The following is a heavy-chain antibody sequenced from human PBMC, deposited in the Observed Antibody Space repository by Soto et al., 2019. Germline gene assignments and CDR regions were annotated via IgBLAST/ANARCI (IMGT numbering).Heavy chain of an antibody. Sequence: EVQLLESGGGLVQPGGSLRLSCAASGFTFSSYDMSWVRQAPGKGLEWVSAISGSGGSTYYADSVKGRFTISRNNSKNTLYLQMNSLRAEDTAVYYCAKVNPYYYGMDVWGQGTTVTVCS. J-gene: IGHJ6*02. CDR3: AKVNPYYYGMDV. CDR1: GFTFSSYD. CDR2: ISGSGGST. V-gene: IGHV3-23*01.